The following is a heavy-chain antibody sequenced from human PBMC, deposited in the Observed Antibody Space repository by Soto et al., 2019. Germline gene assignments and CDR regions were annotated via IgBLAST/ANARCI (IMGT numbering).Heavy chain of an antibody. CDR3: ARIGPYCGGDCYPDFDF. V-gene: IGHV3-23*01. CDR2: VSGSGGGT. J-gene: IGHJ4*02. D-gene: IGHD2-21*02. CDR1: GFTFNNYG. Sequence: EVQLLESGGGLVQPGGSLTLSCAASGFTFNNYGMTWVRQAPGKGLEWVSTVSGSGGGTYYADSVKGRFTISRVNSKNTMYLQMSNLRAEDTAVYFCARIGPYCGGDCYPDFDFWGLGTPVTVSS.